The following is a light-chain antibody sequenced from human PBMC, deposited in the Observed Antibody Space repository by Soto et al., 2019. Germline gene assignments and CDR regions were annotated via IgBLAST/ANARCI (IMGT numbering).Light chain of an antibody. Sequence: QLVLTQSPSASASLGASVKLTCSLNSGHSSYAIAWHQQQPEKGPRYLMKLNSDGSHSKGDGIPDRFSGSSSGAERYLTISGLQSEDEADYYCQTWDTGIVVFGGGTKLTVL. J-gene: IGLJ2*01. CDR2: LNSDGSH. CDR3: QTWDTGIVV. CDR1: SGHSSYA. V-gene: IGLV4-69*01.